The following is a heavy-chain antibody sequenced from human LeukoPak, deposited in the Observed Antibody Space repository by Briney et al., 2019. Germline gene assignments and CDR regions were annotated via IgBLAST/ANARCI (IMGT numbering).Heavy chain of an antibody. J-gene: IGHJ5*02. CDR1: GGSISSGGYY. CDR3: ARSSDIVVVPAAIGWFDP. Sequence: SETLSLTCTVSGGSISSGGYYWSWIRQPPGKDLEWIGYIYHSGSTYYNPSLKSRVTISVDRSKNQFSLKLSSVTAADTAVYYCARSSDIVVVPAAIGWFDPWGQGTLVTVSS. D-gene: IGHD2-2*01. V-gene: IGHV4-30-2*01. CDR2: IYHSGST.